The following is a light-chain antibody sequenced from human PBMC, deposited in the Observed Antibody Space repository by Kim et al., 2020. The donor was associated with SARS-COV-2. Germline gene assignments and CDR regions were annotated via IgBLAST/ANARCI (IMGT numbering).Light chain of an antibody. CDR1: LSVNTN. V-gene: IGKV3-15*01. CDR3: QQYNNWSSWT. CDR2: DVS. J-gene: IGKJ1*01. Sequence: EIMMTQSPATLSVSPGDRATLSCRASLSVNTNLAWYQQRPGQAPRLLIYDVSTRATGIPARFSGTGSGTDFTLTINSLQSEDSAVYYCQQYNNWSSWTFGQGTKVDIK.